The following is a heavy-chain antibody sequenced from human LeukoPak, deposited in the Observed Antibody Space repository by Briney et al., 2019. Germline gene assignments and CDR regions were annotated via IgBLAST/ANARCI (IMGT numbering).Heavy chain of an antibody. V-gene: IGHV4-59*01. Sequence: SETLSLTCAVSGDSISSDYWSWVRQPPGKGLEWIGYIYYTGSTNYNPALKSRVTISVDTSKNQFSLKLNSVTAADTAVYYCAGHEDADFADVWGKGTTVTVSS. CDR2: IYYTGST. D-gene: IGHD3/OR15-3a*01. CDR1: GDSISSDY. J-gene: IGHJ6*04. CDR3: AGHEDADFADV.